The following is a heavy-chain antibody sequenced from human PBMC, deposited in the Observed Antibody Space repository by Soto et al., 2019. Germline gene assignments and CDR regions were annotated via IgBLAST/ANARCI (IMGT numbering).Heavy chain of an antibody. CDR1: GPSISRYY. Sequence: PETLSLTCPVSGPSISRYYWSWIRQPPGKGLEWIGYIYYSGSTNYNPSLKSRVTISVDTSKNQFSLKLSSVTAADTPVYYCARSNYGAFPTWGQGTMVTLSS. J-gene: IGHJ3*01. CDR2: IYYSGST. CDR3: ARSNYGAFPT. D-gene: IGHD4-17*01. V-gene: IGHV4-59*01.